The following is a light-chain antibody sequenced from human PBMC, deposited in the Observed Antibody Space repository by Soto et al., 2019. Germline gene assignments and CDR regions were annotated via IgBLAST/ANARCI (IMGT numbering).Light chain of an antibody. CDR1: SSDVGGYNY. Sequence: QSALTHPRSVSGSPGQSVTISCTGTSSDVGGYNYVSWYQQHPGKAPKLMIYDVSKRPSGVPDRFSGSKSGNTASLTISGLQAEDEADYYCCSYAGSSYVFGTGTQVTVL. V-gene: IGLV2-11*01. CDR3: CSYAGSSYV. CDR2: DVS. J-gene: IGLJ1*01.